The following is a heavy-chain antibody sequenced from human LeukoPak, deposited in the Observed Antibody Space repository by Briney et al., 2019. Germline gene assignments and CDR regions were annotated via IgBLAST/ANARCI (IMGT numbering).Heavy chain of an antibody. J-gene: IGHJ4*02. Sequence: SETLSLTCTVSGDSIKSNNLYWGWIRQPPGKGLEWIGSINYGGDTYYNPSLKSRVTISIDTSKNQFSLRLSSVTAADTAVYYCARGAAGHSYGWGQGTLVTVSS. D-gene: IGHD5-18*01. CDR3: ARGAAGHSYG. CDR1: GDSIKSNNLY. CDR2: INYGGDT. V-gene: IGHV4-39*07.